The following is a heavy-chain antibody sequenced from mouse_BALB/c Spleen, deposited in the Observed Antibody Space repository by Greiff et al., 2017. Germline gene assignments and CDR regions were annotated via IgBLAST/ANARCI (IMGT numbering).Heavy chain of an antibody. CDR1: GYTFTSYY. D-gene: IGHD1-2*01. CDR2: INPSNGGT. V-gene: IGHV1S81*02. J-gene: IGHJ2*01. Sequence: VQLLQSGAELVKPGASVKLSCKASGYTFTSYYMHWVQQRPGQGLEWIGGINPSNGGTNFNDKFKSKATLTVDKSSSTAYMQLSSLTSEDAAVYYCTRSHYYGDYFDDWGQGTTHTVSA. CDR3: TRSHYYGDYFDD.